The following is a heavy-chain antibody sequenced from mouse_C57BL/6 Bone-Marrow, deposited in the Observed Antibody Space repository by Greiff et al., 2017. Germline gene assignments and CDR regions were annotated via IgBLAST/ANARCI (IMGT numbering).Heavy chain of an antibody. V-gene: IGHV3-8*01. CDR1: GYSITSDY. J-gene: IGHJ2*01. Sequence: EVQRVESGPGLAKPSQTLSLTCSVTGYSITSDYWNWIRKFPGNKLEYMGYISYSGSTYYNPSLKSRISITRDTSKNQYYLQLNSVTTEDTATYYCARWGITTVVADEDYFDYWGQGTTLTVSS. CDR2: ISYSGST. CDR3: ARWGITTVVADEDYFDY. D-gene: IGHD1-1*01.